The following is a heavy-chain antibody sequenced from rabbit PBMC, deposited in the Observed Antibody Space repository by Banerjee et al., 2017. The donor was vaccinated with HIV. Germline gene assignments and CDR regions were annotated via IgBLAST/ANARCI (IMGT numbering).Heavy chain of an antibody. V-gene: IGHV1S40*01. J-gene: IGHJ6*01. D-gene: IGHD6-1*01. Sequence: QSLEESGGDLVKPGASLTLTCTASGFSFSSGYDMCWVRQAPGKGLEGIACIGAGSRGSTYYASWAKGRFTISKTSSTTVTLQMTSLTAAGTATYFCARQYFAGVDTYGYARYYGMDLWGPGTLVTVS. CDR3: ARQYFAGVDTYGYARYYGMDL. CDR2: IGAGSRGST. CDR1: GFSFSSGYD.